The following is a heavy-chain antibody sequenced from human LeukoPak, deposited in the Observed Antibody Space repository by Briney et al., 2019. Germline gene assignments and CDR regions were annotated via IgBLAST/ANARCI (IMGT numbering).Heavy chain of an antibody. J-gene: IGHJ4*02. Sequence: GRSLRLSCAASGFTFSSYAMHWVRQAPGKGLEWVAVISYEGSNKYYADSVKGRFTISRDNSKNTLYLQMNSLRAEDTAVYYCASGDRGYYDSSGYSIDYWGQGTLVTVSS. V-gene: IGHV3-30-3*01. D-gene: IGHD3-22*01. CDR1: GFTFSSYA. CDR2: ISYEGSNK. CDR3: ASGDRGYYDSSGYSIDY.